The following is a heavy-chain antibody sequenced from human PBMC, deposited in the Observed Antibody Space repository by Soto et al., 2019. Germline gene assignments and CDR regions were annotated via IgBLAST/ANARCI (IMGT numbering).Heavy chain of an antibody. CDR2: IYYSGST. J-gene: IGHJ5*02. V-gene: IGHV4-59*12. D-gene: IGHD3-22*01. CDR3: ARDVDSASWFDP. CDR1: GGSISSYY. Sequence: SETLSLTCTVSGGSISSYYWSWIRQPPGKGLEWIGYIYYSGSTNYNPSLKSRVTISVDTSKNQFSLKLSSVTAADTAVYFCARDVDSASWFDPWGQGTLVTVSS.